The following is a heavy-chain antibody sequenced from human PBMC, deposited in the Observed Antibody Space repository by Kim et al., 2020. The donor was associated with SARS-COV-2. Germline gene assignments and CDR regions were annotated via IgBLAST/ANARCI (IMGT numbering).Heavy chain of an antibody. J-gene: IGHJ4*02. Sequence: SETLSLTCAVYGGSFSGYYWSWIRQPPGKGLEWIGEINHSGSTNYNPSLKSRVTISVDTSKNQFSLKLSSVTAADTAVYYCARGRYCDSSRRELLIDDYWGQGTLVTVSS. D-gene: IGHD3-22*01. CDR3: ARGRYCDSSRRELLIDDY. CDR2: INHSGST. CDR1: GGSFSGYY. V-gene: IGHV4-34*01.